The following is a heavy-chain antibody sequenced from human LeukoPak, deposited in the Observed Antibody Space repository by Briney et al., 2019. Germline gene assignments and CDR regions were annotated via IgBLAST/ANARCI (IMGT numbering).Heavy chain of an antibody. CDR2: IKQDGSDK. CDR1: GFMFSDFW. CDR3: ATFWGSLESDYLRDAMDV. Sequence: PGGSLRLSCAASGFMFSDFWMSWVRQAPGKGLEWVANIKQDGSDKYYVDSVKGRFTISRDNAKNSLDLQMNSLRGEDTAVYYCATFWGSLESDYLRDAMDVWGQGTTVTVSS. D-gene: IGHD4-17*01. V-gene: IGHV3-7*01. J-gene: IGHJ6*02.